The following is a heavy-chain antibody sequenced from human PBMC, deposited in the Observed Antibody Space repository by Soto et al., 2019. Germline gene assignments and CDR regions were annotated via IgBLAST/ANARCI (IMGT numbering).Heavy chain of an antibody. D-gene: IGHD3-10*01. Sequence: GGSLRLSCAASGFTFSSYGMHWVRQAPGKGLEWVAVISYDGSNKYYADSVKGRFTISRDNSKNTLYLQMNSLRAEDTAVYYCAKASGSAGGFDYWGQGTLVTVSS. J-gene: IGHJ4*02. V-gene: IGHV3-30*18. CDR3: AKASGSAGGFDY. CDR1: GFTFSSYG. CDR2: ISYDGSNK.